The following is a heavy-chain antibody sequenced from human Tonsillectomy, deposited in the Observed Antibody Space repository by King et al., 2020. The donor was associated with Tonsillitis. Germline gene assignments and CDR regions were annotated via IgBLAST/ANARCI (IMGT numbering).Heavy chain of an antibody. D-gene: IGHD1-14*01. CDR2: ISYDGSNK. J-gene: IGHJ4*02. CDR1: GFIFSHYA. V-gene: IGHV3-30*04. Sequence: QLVQSGGGVVQPGRSLRLSCAASGFIFSHYAMHWVRQAPGKGLDWVAVISYDGSNKNYADSVKGRFTISRDDSKNTLYLQMNSLRGEDTAVYYCARDSPPEYWGQGTLVTVSS. CDR3: ARDSPPEY.